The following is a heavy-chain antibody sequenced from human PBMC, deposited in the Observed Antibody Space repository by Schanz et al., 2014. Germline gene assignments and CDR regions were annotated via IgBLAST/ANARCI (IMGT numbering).Heavy chain of an antibody. D-gene: IGHD6-19*01. J-gene: IGHJ4*02. CDR2: MWNDGIKT. CDR1: TSLFSRSV. V-gene: IGHV3-30*04. Sequence: QVQLVESGGGVVQPGRSLTLSCAVSTSLFSRSVIHWVRQAPGKGLEWVAVMWNDGIKTHYADSGKGRFTISRDNSKNTVYLQMNSLRTDDTAMYYCARDPHSSAWLPYFASWGQGTLVTVSS. CDR3: ARDPHSSAWLPYFAS.